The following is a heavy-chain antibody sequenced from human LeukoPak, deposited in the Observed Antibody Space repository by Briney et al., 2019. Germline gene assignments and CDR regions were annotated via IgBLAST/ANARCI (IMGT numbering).Heavy chain of an antibody. Sequence: PSETLSLTCGVSGGSISSSSYYWGWIRQPPGKGLEWIGSIYYSGSTYYNPSLKSRVTISVDTSKNQFSLKLSSVTAADTAVYYCARHPHIYGDHDYWGQGTLVTVSS. CDR2: IYYSGST. V-gene: IGHV4-39*01. CDR3: ARHPHIYGDHDY. D-gene: IGHD4-17*01. J-gene: IGHJ4*02. CDR1: GGSISSSSYY.